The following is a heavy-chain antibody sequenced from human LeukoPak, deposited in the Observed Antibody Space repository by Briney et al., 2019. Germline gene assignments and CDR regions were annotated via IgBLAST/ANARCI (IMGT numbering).Heavy chain of an antibody. CDR3: ARDMVRYGFDH. CDR1: GGTFSSYA. CDR2: IIPILGIA. J-gene: IGHJ4*02. Sequence: SVKVSCKASGGTFSSYAISWVRQAPGQGLEWMGRIIPILGIANYAQKFQGRVTITADKSTSTAYMELSSLRSEDTAVYYCARDMVRYGFDHWGQGTLVTVSS. V-gene: IGHV1-69*04. D-gene: IGHD5-18*01.